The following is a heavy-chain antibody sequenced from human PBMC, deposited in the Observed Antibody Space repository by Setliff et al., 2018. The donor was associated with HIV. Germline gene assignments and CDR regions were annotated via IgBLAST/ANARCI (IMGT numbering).Heavy chain of an antibody. CDR3: ARHGQYGSGKYYNRPFDY. Sequence: GESLTISCKGSGYSFTNYWIAWLRQMPGKGLAYMGTIYPGDADTRYSPSFQGQVTISADKSINTAYLQWSRLKASDTARYYCARHGQYGSGKYYNRPFDYWGQGTLVTVSS. D-gene: IGHD3-10*01. V-gene: IGHV5-51*01. CDR2: IYPGDADT. J-gene: IGHJ4*02. CDR1: GYSFTNYW.